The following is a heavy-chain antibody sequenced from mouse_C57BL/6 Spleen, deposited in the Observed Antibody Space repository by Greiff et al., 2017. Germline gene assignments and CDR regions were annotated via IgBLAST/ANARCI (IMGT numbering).Heavy chain of an antibody. V-gene: IGHV1-64*01. J-gene: IGHJ3*01. Sequence: QVQLQQSGAELVKPGASVKLSCKASGYTFTSYWMHWVKQRPGQGLEWIGMIHPNSGSTNYNEKFKSKATLTVDKSSSTAYMQLSSLTSEDSAVYYCARRDYYGSSYVFAYWGQGTLVTVSA. CDR2: IHPNSGST. D-gene: IGHD1-1*01. CDR3: ARRDYYGSSYVFAY. CDR1: GYTFTSYW.